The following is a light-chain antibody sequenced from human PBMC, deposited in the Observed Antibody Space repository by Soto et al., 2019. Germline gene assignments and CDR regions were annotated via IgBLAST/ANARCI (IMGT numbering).Light chain of an antibody. CDR2: DAS. V-gene: IGKV3-15*01. J-gene: IGKJ1*01. Sequence: EIVMTQSPAALSVSPGERATLSCRASQSVSDNLAWYQQKPGQAPRLLIYDASTRATGVPGRFSGSGSGTEFTLTISSLQSEDFAVYYCQQYNNWPQTFGQGTKVDI. CDR3: QQYNNWPQT. CDR1: QSVSDN.